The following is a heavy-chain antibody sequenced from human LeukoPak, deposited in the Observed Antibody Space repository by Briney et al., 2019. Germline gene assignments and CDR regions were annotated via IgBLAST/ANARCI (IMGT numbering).Heavy chain of an antibody. V-gene: IGHV1-18*01. CDR3: ARSGNIVVVPAADY. CDR2: ISAYNGNT. J-gene: IGHJ4*02. D-gene: IGHD2-2*01. CDR1: GYTFTNYG. Sequence: GASVKVSCKASGYTFTNYGISWVRQAPGQGLEWMGWISAYNGNTNYAQKLQGRVTMTTDTSTSTAYMELRSLRSDDTAVYYCARSGNIVVVPAADYWGQGTLVTVSS.